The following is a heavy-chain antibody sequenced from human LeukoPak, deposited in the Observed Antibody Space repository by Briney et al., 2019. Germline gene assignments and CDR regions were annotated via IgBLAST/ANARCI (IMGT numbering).Heavy chain of an antibody. CDR1: GFTFSSYA. CDR3: ARDSTGSSPYDY. CDR2: ISYDGSNK. Sequence: QTGGSLRLSCAASGFTFSSYAMHWVRQAPGKGLEWVAVISYDGSNKYYADSVKGRFTISRDNSTNPLYLQMNSLRAEDTAVYHCARDSTGSSPYDYWGQGTLVTVSS. J-gene: IGHJ4*02. D-gene: IGHD1-1*01. V-gene: IGHV3-30*04.